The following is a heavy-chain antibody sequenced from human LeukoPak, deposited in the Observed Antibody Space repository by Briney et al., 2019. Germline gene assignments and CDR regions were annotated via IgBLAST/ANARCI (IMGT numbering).Heavy chain of an antibody. D-gene: IGHD6-19*01. CDR2: ITSSSSYI. Sequence: GESLKISCKSSGYSFTSYWIGWVRQAPGKGPEWVSSITSSSSYIYYADSVKGRFTISRDNARNSLYLQMNSLRSDDTAVYYCARALYSSGWYFDYWGQGTLVTVSS. J-gene: IGHJ4*02. CDR3: ARALYSSGWYFDY. V-gene: IGHV3-21*04. CDR1: GYSFTSYW.